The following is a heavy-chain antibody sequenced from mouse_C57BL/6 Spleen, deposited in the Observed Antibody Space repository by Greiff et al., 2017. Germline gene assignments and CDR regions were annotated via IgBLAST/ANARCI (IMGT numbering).Heavy chain of an antibody. CDR1: GFTFSSYA. D-gene: IGHD2-5*01. Sequence: EVQRVESGGGLVKPGGSLKLSCAASGFTFSSYAMSWVRQTPEKRLEWVATISDGGSYTYYPDNVKGRFTISRDNAKNNLYLQMNHLTSEDTAMDYCARALDSNYYAWFAYWGQGTLVTVSA. J-gene: IGHJ3*01. V-gene: IGHV5-4*01. CDR3: ARALDSNYYAWFAY. CDR2: ISDGGSYT.